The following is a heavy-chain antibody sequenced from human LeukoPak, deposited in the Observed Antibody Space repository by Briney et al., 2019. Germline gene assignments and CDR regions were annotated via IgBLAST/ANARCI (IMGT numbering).Heavy chain of an antibody. CDR1: GFTFNNYD. CDR3: ARSRATWGNIDY. J-gene: IGHJ4*02. V-gene: IGHV3-13*01. CDR2: IGTAGDT. Sequence: GGSLRLSCAASGFTFNNYDMHWVRKVTGKGLEWVSAIGTAGDTYYPASMKGRFTISREDAKNSLYLQMNGLSPGDTAVYYCARSRATWGNIDYWGQGALVIVSS. D-gene: IGHD3-16*01.